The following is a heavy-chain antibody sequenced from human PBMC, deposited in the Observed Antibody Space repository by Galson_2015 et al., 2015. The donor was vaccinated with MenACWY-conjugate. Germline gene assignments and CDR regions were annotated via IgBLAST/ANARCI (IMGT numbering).Heavy chain of an antibody. V-gene: IGHV3-23*01. CDR1: GFTFSTYG. CDR3: AKGQRANGYNFDY. Sequence: SLRLSCAASGFTFSTYGMTWVRQGPGKGLEWVSAISGSTTGTFYADSVKGRFTISRDNSRNTLYLQMNSLRVEDTAKYYCAKGQRANGYNFDYWGRGTLVTVSS. J-gene: IGHJ4*02. CDR2: ISGSTTGT. D-gene: IGHD5-18*01.